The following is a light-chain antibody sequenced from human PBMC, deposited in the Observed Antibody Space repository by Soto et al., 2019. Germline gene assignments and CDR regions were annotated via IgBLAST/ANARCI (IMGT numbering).Light chain of an antibody. CDR1: SSDLAIYNY. CDR3: SSYTDSSIYV. V-gene: IGLV2-14*01. CDR2: QVT. Sequence: QSVLTQPASVSGSPGQSITISCTGTSSDLAIYNYVSWYQQQPGKAPKLMIYQVTNRPSGVSNRFSGSRSGNTASLTISGLQAEDEADYSCSSYTDSSIYVFGNGNKVTVL. J-gene: IGLJ1*01.